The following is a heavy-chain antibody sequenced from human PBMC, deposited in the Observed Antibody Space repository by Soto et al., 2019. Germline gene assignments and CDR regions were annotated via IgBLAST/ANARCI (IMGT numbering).Heavy chain of an antibody. CDR2: ISYDGSNK. CDR1: GFPFSSYG. V-gene: IGHV3-30*18. CDR3: AKDLKWYSSSWEIDY. D-gene: IGHD6-13*01. J-gene: IGHJ4*02. Sequence: AGGSLSLSCAASGFPFSSYGMHWVRQAPGKGLEWVAVISYDGSNKYYADSVKGRFTISRDNSKNTLYLQMNSLRAEDTAVYYCAKDLKWYSSSWEIDYWGQGTLVTVSS.